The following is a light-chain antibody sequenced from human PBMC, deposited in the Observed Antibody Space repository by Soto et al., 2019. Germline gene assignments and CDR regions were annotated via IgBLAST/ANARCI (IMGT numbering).Light chain of an antibody. V-gene: IGLV1-44*01. CDR1: SSIIGSNT. Sequence: QSVLTQPPSASGTPGQRVTISCSGSSSIIGSNTVNWYQQLPETAPKLLIYNHNQRPSGVPDRFSGSKSGTSASLAISGLQSEDEADYYCATWDDSLNGYWVFGGGTKLTVL. J-gene: IGLJ3*02. CDR2: NHN. CDR3: ATWDDSLNGYWV.